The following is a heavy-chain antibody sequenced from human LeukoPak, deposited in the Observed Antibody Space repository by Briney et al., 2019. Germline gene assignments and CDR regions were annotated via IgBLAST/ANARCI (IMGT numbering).Heavy chain of an antibody. Sequence: GGSLRLSCAASGFTFRSYAMSWVRLAPGKGLEWVSATTGSGGSTYYADSVKGRFTISRDNSKNTLYLQMNSLRAEDTAVYYCAKGVGYYYYMDVWGKGATVTVSS. CDR2: TTGSGGST. CDR3: AKGVGYYYYMDV. J-gene: IGHJ6*03. V-gene: IGHV3-23*01. CDR1: GFTFRSYA.